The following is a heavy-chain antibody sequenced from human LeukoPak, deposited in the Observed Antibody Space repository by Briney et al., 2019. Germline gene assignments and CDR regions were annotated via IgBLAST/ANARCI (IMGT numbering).Heavy chain of an antibody. V-gene: IGHV4-31*03. CDR1: GGSINSGGYY. D-gene: IGHD6-19*01. CDR3: ARHSSGWLDY. J-gene: IGHJ4*02. CDR2: IYYSGST. Sequence: PSETLSLTCTVSGGSINSGGYYWSWLRQHPGKGLEWIGYIYYSGSTYYNPSLKSRVTISVDTSKNQFSLKLSSVTAADTAVYYCARHSSGWLDYWGQGTLVTVSS.